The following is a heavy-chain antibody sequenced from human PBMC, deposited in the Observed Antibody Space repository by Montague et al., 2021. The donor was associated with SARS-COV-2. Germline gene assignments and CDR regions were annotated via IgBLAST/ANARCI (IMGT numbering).Heavy chain of an antibody. CDR3: ARGHARPSAAGRISHFDV. V-gene: IGHV4-39*02. Sequence: SETLSLTCTISGASVNTPTFYWGWLRQPPGGGLQWVGSVSYSGSTYYNPSLRRRITISLDTSRNQFSLKLTSVTTSDTSFYSCARGHARPSAAGRISHFDVWGQKSLVTVSS. D-gene: IGHD6-13*01. CDR2: VSYSGST. CDR1: GASVNTPTFY. J-gene: IGHJ4*02.